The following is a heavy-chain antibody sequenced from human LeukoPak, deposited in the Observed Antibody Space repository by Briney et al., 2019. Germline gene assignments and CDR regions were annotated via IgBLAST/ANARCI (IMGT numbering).Heavy chain of an antibody. V-gene: IGHV4-59*01. Sequence: SETLSLTCTVSGGSITTYYWSWIWQSPGKGLEWIGYIYYSGGTNYNPSLKSRVTLSIDASKNQFSLRLSSVTAADTAIYYCARDNPANWFDPWGQGTLVTVSS. CDR2: IYYSGGT. CDR1: GGSITTYY. J-gene: IGHJ5*02. CDR3: ARDNPANWFDP. D-gene: IGHD1-14*01.